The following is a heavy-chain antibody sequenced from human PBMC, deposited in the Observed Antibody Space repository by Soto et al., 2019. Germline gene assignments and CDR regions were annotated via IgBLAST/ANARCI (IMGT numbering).Heavy chain of an antibody. J-gene: IGHJ5*02. V-gene: IGHV4-59*01. Sequence: TLSLTCTVSGGSISSYYWSWIRQPPGKGLEYIGYIYYSGSTNYNPSLKSRVTISVDTSKKQFSLKLSSVTAADTAVYYCARSLYSGSYTNWFDPWGQGTLVTVSS. CDR3: ARSLYSGSYTNWFDP. CDR2: IYYSGST. CDR1: GGSISSYY. D-gene: IGHD1-26*01.